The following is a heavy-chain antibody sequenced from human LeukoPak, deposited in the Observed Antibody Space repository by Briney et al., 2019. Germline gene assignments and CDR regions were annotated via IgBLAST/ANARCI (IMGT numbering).Heavy chain of an antibody. D-gene: IGHD6-6*01. CDR2: IYYSGST. CDR3: ARAYRGYSSSSGYFDY. CDR1: GGSISSSSYY. J-gene: IGHJ4*02. V-gene: IGHV4-39*07. Sequence: SETLSLTCTVSGGSISSSSYYWGWIRQPPGKGLEWTGSIYYSGSTYYNPSLKSRVTISVDTSKNQFSLKLSSVTAADTAVYYCARAYRGYSSSSGYFDYWGQGTLVTVSS.